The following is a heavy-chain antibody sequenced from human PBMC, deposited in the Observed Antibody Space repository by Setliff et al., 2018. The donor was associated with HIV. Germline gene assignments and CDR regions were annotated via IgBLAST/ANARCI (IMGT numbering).Heavy chain of an antibody. V-gene: IGHV1-3*01. CDR3: ARGALLAVFDFDH. D-gene: IGHD3-10*01. Sequence: ASVKVSCKASGYTFTTYSLRWVRQAPGQSLEWMGWINVGNGDTKYSQDLQGRITITRDTSANTAYMELSRLRSDDTAVYFCARGALLAVFDFDHWGHGTLVTVSS. CDR1: GYTFTTYS. CDR2: INVGNGDT. J-gene: IGHJ4*01.